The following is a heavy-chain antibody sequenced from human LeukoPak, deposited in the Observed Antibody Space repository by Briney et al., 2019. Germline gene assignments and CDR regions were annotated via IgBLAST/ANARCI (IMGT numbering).Heavy chain of an antibody. CDR1: GGTFNSYA. CDR3: ARASESGSYHAPFDY. V-gene: IGHV1-69*13. J-gene: IGHJ4*02. D-gene: IGHD3-10*01. Sequence: SVKVSCKASGGTFNSYAISWVRQAPGQGLEWMGGIIPIFGTANYAQKFQGRVTITADESSNTAYMELSSLRSEDTAVYYCARASESGSYHAPFDYWGQGTLVTVSS. CDR2: IIPIFGTA.